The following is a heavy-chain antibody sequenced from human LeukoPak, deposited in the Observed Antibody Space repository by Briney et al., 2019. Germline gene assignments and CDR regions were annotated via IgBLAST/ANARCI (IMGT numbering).Heavy chain of an antibody. CDR1: GGXISSYY. V-gene: IGHV4-59*01. J-gene: IGHJ4*02. Sequence: SETLSLTCTVSGGXISSYYWSWIRQPPGKGLEWIGYIYYSGSTNYNPSLKSRVTISVDTSKNQFSLKLSSVTAADTAVYYCAGVPPWYYDSSGYYLPDYFDYWGQGTLVTVSS. CDR3: AGVPPWYYDSSGYYLPDYFDY. CDR2: IYYSGST. D-gene: IGHD3-22*01.